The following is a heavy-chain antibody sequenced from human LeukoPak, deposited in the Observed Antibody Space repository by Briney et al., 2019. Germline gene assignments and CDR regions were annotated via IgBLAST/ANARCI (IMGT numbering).Heavy chain of an antibody. V-gene: IGHV1-18*01. CDR3: ARPVYDSSGYYPDY. CDR1: GYTFTSYG. CDR2: ISAYNGNT. Sequence: ASVKVSCMASGYTFTSYGITWVRQAPGQGLEWMGWISAYNGNTNYAQKLQGRVTMTTDTSTSTAYMELRSLRSDDTAVYYCARPVYDSSGYYPDYWGQGTLVTVSS. J-gene: IGHJ4*02. D-gene: IGHD3-22*01.